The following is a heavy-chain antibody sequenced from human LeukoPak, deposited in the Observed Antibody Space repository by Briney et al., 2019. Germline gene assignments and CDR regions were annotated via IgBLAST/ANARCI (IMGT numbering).Heavy chain of an antibody. Sequence: PGGSLRLSCAASGFTFSSYAMHWVRQAPGKGLEWVAVISYDGSNKYYADSVKGRFTISRDNSKNTLYLQMNSLRAEDTAVYYCARDPAAGYSSSWYKGYFDYWGQGTLVTVSS. J-gene: IGHJ4*02. CDR2: ISYDGSNK. CDR3: ARDPAAGYSSSWYKGYFDY. V-gene: IGHV3-30-3*01. CDR1: GFTFSSYA. D-gene: IGHD6-13*01.